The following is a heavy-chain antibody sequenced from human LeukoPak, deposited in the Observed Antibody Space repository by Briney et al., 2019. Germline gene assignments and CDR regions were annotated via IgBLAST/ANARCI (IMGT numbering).Heavy chain of an antibody. V-gene: IGHV3-48*03. D-gene: IGHD6-13*01. CDR2: ISSSGSTI. Sequence: PGGSLRLSCAASGFTFSSYEMNWVRQAPGKGLEWVSYISSSGSTIYYADSVKGRFTISRDNSKNTLYLQMNSLRAEDTAVYYCAKRTEGAAAGYDYWGQGTLVTVSS. CDR3: AKRTEGAAAGYDY. CDR1: GFTFSSYE. J-gene: IGHJ4*02.